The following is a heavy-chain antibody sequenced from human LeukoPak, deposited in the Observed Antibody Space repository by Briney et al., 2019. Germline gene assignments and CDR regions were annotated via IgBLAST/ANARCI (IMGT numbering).Heavy chain of an antibody. J-gene: IGHJ6*02. Sequence: ASETLSLTCTVSGGSISSYYWSWIRQPAGKGLEWIGRIYTSGSTNYNPSLKSRVTMSVDTSKNQLSLKVTSATDADTAVYYCARQAQYYYGMDVWAKGPRSPSP. CDR2: IYTSGST. V-gene: IGHV4-4*07. CDR1: GGSISSYY. CDR3: ARQAQYYYGMDV.